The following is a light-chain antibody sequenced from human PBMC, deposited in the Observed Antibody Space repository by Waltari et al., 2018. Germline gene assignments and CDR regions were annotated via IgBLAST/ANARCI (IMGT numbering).Light chain of an antibody. CDR1: SFPKHL. Sequence: SYDLTQPPSVSVSPGQTARIPCSGDSFPKHLAYWYQQKPGQAPVLVIYEDTERPSGIPERFSGSSSGTTVTLTISGVQAEDEADYYCLSADSSGPYLYVFGTGTTVTVL. J-gene: IGLJ1*01. CDR3: LSADSSGPYLYV. CDR2: EDT. V-gene: IGLV3-25*03.